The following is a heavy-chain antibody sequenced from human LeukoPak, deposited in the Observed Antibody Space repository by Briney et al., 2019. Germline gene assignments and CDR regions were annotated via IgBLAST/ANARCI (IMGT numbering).Heavy chain of an antibody. CDR2: IYYSGST. Sequence: SETLSLTCTVSGGSISSYYWSWIRQPPGKGLDWIGYIYYSGSTNYNPSLKSRVTISVDTSKDQFSLKLRSVTAADTAVYYCASSYYDSSGPNYWGQGTLVTVSS. CDR3: ASSYYDSSGPNY. J-gene: IGHJ4*02. V-gene: IGHV4-59*01. CDR1: GGSISSYY. D-gene: IGHD3-22*01.